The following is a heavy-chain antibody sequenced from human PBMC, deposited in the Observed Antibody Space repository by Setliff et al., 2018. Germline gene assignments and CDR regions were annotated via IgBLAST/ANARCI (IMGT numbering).Heavy chain of an antibody. Sequence: ASVKVSCKASGGTFSSYAISWVRQAPGQGLEWMGGIIPIFGTANYAQKFQGRVTITTDESTSTAYMELSSLRSEDTAVYYCAKYLVATRGFDYWGQGTLVTVSS. CDR1: GGTFSSYA. D-gene: IGHD1-26*01. V-gene: IGHV1-69*05. CDR2: IIPIFGTA. CDR3: AKYLVATRGFDY. J-gene: IGHJ4*02.